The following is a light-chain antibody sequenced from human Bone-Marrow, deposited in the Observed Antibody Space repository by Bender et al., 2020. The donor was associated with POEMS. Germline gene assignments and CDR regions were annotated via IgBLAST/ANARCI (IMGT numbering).Light chain of an antibody. CDR2: EVT. CDR1: SSDVGGYNY. V-gene: IGLV2-14*01. Sequence: QSALTQPPSASGSPGQSVTISCTGTSSDVGGYNYVSWFQQHPGKAPKLIISEVTKRPSGVSDRFSASKSGNTASLTISGLQAEDGADYYCSSYTRGKTLVFGGGTKLTVL. J-gene: IGLJ2*01. CDR3: SSYTRGKTLV.